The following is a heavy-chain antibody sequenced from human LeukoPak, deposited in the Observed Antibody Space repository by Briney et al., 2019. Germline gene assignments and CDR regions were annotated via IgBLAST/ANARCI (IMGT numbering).Heavy chain of an antibody. CDR2: IYHSGST. CDR3: ARGSDFWSGYRLDY. D-gene: IGHD3-3*01. J-gene: IGHJ4*02. V-gene: IGHV4-30-2*01. CDR1: GGSISSGGYS. Sequence: PSETLSLTCAVSGGSISSGGYSWSWTRQPPGKGLEWIGYIYHSGSTYYNPSLKSRVTISVDRSKNQFSLKLSSVTAADTAVYYCARGSDFWSGYRLDYWGQGTLVTVSS.